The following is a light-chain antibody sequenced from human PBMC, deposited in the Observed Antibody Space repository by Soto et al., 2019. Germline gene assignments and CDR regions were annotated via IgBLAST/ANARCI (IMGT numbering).Light chain of an antibody. J-gene: IGKJ1*01. CDR2: SAT. Sequence: DIQMTQSPSSLSASVGDTVTITCRASQRVSIFLNWYQQKPGKAPKLLIYSATSLQSGVPSRFSGSFFGTDFTLTISSLQPGDFATYYCQQSYNTPRTFGQGTKVEVK. CDR3: QQSYNTPRT. V-gene: IGKV1-39*01. CDR1: QRVSIF.